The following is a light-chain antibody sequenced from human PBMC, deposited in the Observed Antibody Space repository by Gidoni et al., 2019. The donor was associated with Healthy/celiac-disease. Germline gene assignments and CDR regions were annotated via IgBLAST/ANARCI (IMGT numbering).Light chain of an antibody. CDR1: QSVSSSY. CDR2: GAS. V-gene: IGKV3-20*01. Sequence: IVLTQSPGTLSLSPGERATLSCRASQSVSSSYLAWYQQKPGQAHRLLIYGASSRATGIPDRFSGSGPGTDFTLTISRLEPEDFAVYYCQQYGSAPYTFGQGTKLEIK. CDR3: QQYGSAPYT. J-gene: IGKJ2*01.